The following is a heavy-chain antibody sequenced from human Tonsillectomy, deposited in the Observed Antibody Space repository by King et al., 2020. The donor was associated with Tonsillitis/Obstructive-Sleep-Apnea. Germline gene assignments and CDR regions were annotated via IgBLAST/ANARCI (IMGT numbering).Heavy chain of an antibody. CDR3: ARISIVVVPAAKDGAFDI. Sequence: VTLKESGPVLVKPTETITLTCTVSGFSLSNARMGVSWIRQPPGKALEWLAHIFSNDEKPYSTSLKSRLTISKDTSKSQVVLTMTNMDPVDTATYYCARISIVVVPAAKDGAFDIWGQGTMVTVSS. J-gene: IGHJ3*02. CDR1: GFSLSNARMG. CDR2: IFSNDEK. V-gene: IGHV2-26*01. D-gene: IGHD2-2*01.